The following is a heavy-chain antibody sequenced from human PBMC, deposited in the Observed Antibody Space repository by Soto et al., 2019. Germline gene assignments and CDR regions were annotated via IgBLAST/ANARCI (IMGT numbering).Heavy chain of an antibody. V-gene: IGHV1-69*12. CDR3: AVPYGSGSYYDGVDY. D-gene: IGHD3-10*01. CDR2: IIPIFGTA. Sequence: QVQLVQSGAEVKKPGSSVKVSCKASGGTFSSYAISWVRQAPGQGLEWMGGIIPIFGTANYAQKCQGRVTMTADESTSTDNMGLSRVRSEDTAVYYCAVPYGSGSYYDGVDYWGQGALVAVSS. CDR1: GGTFSSYA. J-gene: IGHJ4*02.